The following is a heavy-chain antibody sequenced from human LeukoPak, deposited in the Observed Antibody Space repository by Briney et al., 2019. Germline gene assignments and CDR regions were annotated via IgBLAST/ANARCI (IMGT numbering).Heavy chain of an antibody. CDR2: ISSSSSYI. CDR1: GFTFSSYS. CDR3: ATSELDYGHSRGAIDI. D-gene: IGHD4-17*01. Sequence: PGGSLRLSCAASGFTFSSYSMNWVRKAPGKGLEWVSSISSSSSYIYYADSVKGRFTISRDNAKNSLYLQMNSLRAEDTAVYYCATSELDYGHSRGAIDIWGQGTMVTVSS. V-gene: IGHV3-21*01. J-gene: IGHJ3*02.